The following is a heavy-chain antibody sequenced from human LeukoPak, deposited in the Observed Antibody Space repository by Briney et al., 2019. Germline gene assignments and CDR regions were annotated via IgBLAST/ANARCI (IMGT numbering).Heavy chain of an antibody. V-gene: IGHV3-74*01. J-gene: IGHJ4*02. Sequence: PGGSLRLSCAASGFSFNTYWMHWVRQAPGKGLVWVSRINTDGSTTYYADSVKGRFTVSRDNAKNTLYLQMNSLRAEDTAVYYCARSFDYWGQGTLVTVSS. CDR2: INTDGSTT. CDR1: GFSFNTYW. CDR3: ARSFDY.